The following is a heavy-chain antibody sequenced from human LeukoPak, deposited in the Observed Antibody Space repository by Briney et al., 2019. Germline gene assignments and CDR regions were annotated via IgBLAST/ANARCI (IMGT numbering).Heavy chain of an antibody. Sequence: SQTLSLTCTVSGGSISSGSYYWSWIRQPAGKGLEWIGRIYTSGSTNYNPSLKSRVTISLDTSKNQFSLRLSSVTAADTAVYYCARERGTTVVRWDYWGRGTQVTVSS. V-gene: IGHV4-61*02. J-gene: IGHJ4*02. CDR3: ARERGTTVVRWDY. CDR2: IYTSGST. CDR1: GGSISSGSYY. D-gene: IGHD4-23*01.